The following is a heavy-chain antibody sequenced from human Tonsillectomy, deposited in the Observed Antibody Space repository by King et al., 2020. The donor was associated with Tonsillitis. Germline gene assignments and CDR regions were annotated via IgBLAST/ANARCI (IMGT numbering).Heavy chain of an antibody. D-gene: IGHD1-26*01. CDR1: GFTFSNYA. CDR3: AKEIQEVGAGAFDI. Sequence: VQLVESGGGLVQPGGSLRLSCAASGFTFSNYAMSWVRQAPGKGLEWVSAISGSGAGTFYADSVKGRFTISRDNSKNTLYMQMNSLRAEDTAIYYCAKEIQEVGAGAFDIWGQGTMVTVSS. CDR2: ISGSGAGT. J-gene: IGHJ3*02. V-gene: IGHV3-23*04.